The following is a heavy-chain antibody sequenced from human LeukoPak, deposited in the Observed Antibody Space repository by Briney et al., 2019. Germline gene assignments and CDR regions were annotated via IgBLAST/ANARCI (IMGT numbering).Heavy chain of an antibody. J-gene: IGHJ4*02. CDR3: ARDGTKYSSSWYYFDY. CDR2: IYTSGST. Sequence: SETLSLTCSVSGGSISSYYWSWIRQPAGKGLEWIWRIYTSGSTNYNPSLNSRVTISVDKSKNQFSLKLSSVTAADTAVYYCARDGTKYSSSWYYFDYWGQGTLVIVSS. V-gene: IGHV4-4*07. CDR1: GGSISSYY. D-gene: IGHD6-13*01.